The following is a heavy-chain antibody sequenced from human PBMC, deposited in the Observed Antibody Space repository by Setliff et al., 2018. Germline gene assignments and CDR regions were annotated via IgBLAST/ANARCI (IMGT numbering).Heavy chain of an antibody. J-gene: IGHJ4*02. V-gene: IGHV1-18*01. D-gene: IGHD5-18*01. CDR1: GYSFGNYG. Sequence: ASVKVSCKASGYSFGNYGMSWVRQAPGQGLEWMGWISAYNINTNYAKKFQGRVTMTTDTSANIAYMELRSLTSDDSAFYYCARAPSVELVTIRTNSWFTYWGQGTLVTVSS. CDR3: ARAPSVELVTIRTNSWFTY. CDR2: ISAYNINT.